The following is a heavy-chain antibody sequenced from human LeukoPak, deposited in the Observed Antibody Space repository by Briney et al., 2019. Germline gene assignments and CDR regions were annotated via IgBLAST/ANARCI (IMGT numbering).Heavy chain of an antibody. D-gene: IGHD3-22*01. CDR1: GYTFTSYY. J-gene: IGHJ4*02. Sequence: ASVKVSCKASGYTFTSYYMHWVRQAPGQGLEWMGIINPSGGSTSYAQKFQGRVTMTRDTSTSTVYMELSSLRSEDTAVYYCAREGAGGDYYDSSGYPYWGQGTLVTVSS. CDR2: INPSGGST. CDR3: AREGAGGDYYDSSGYPY. V-gene: IGHV1-46*01.